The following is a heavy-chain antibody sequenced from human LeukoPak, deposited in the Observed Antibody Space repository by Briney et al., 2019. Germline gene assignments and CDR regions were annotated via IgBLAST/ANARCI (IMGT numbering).Heavy chain of an antibody. V-gene: IGHV4-59*01. Sequence: SETLSLTCTVSGGSISSYYWSWIRQPPGKGLEWIGYIYYSGSTNYNPSLKSRVTIPVDTSKNQFSLKLSSVTAADTAVYYCAGTIAAAGTGAFDIWGQGTMVTVSS. CDR2: IYYSGST. J-gene: IGHJ3*02. CDR1: GGSISSYY. D-gene: IGHD6-13*01. CDR3: AGTIAAAGTGAFDI.